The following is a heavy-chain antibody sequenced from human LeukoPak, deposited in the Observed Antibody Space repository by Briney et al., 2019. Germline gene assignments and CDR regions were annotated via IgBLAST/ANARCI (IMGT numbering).Heavy chain of an antibody. V-gene: IGHV4-59*01. CDR3: ARVDTAMVFNWFDP. CDR2: ISYSGSN. CDR1: GGSISNY. Sequence: SETLSLTCTVSGGSISNYWSWIRQPPGKGLEWIGYISYSGSNNYNPSLKSRVTISADTSKNQFSLKLTSVTAADTAVYYCARVDTAMVFNWFDPWGQGTLVTVSS. J-gene: IGHJ5*02. D-gene: IGHD5-18*01.